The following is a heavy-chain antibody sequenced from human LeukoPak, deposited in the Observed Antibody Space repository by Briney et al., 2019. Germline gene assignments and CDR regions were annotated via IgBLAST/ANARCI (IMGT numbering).Heavy chain of an antibody. J-gene: IGHJ3*02. D-gene: IGHD6-13*01. CDR1: GGSISSRHHY. Sequence: SETLSLTCSVSGGSISSRHHYWGWIRQPPGRGLEWIGSIFYSGRTFYKASFKSRVTIAVDTSKNQFSLKLSSVTAADTAVYYCARGLSSWYELSAFDIWGQGTMVTVSS. V-gene: IGHV4-39*01. CDR3: ARGLSSWYELSAFDI. CDR2: IFYSGRT.